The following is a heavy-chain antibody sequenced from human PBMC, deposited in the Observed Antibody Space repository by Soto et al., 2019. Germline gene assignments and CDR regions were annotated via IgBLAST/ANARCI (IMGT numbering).Heavy chain of an antibody. D-gene: IGHD1-26*01. Sequence: VGYLRLCCAASGVTFTDYYMTWIRQAPGKGLEWVSYISSSGSTIYYADSVKGRFTISRDNAKNSLYLQMNSLRAEDTAVYYCARVLGFQGGLDSSCPATLVSGSS. CDR3: ARVLGFQGGLDS. V-gene: IGHV3-11*01. CDR2: ISSSGSTI. CDR1: GVTFTDYY. J-gene: IGHJ5*01.